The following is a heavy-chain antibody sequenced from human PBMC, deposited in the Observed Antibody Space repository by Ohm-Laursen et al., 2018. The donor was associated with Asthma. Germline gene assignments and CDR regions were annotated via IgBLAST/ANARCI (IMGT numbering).Heavy chain of an antibody. D-gene: IGHD2-15*01. CDR3: TRVSCSGGSCPLGDY. Sequence: SLRLSCAASGFTFGDYAMSWFRQAPGKGLEWVGFIRSKAYGGTTEYAASVKGRFTISRDDSKSIAYLQMNSLKTEDTAVYYCTRVSCSGGSCPLGDYWGQGTLVTVSS. CDR1: GFTFGDYA. CDR2: IRSKAYGGTT. J-gene: IGHJ4*02. V-gene: IGHV3-49*03.